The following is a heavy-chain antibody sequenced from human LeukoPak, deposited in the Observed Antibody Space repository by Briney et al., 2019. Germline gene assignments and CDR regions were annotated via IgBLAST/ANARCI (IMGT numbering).Heavy chain of an antibody. CDR3: ARVHIAAAGSFDY. V-gene: IGHV4-39*07. CDR2: IYYSGST. J-gene: IGHJ4*02. Sequence: SETLSLTCTVSGGSMSNNYYYWAWIRQPPGKGLEWIGSIYYSGSTYYNPSLKSRVTISVDTSKNQFSLKLSSVTAADTAVYYCARVHIAAAGSFDYWGQGILVTVSS. CDR1: GGSMSNNYYY. D-gene: IGHD6-13*01.